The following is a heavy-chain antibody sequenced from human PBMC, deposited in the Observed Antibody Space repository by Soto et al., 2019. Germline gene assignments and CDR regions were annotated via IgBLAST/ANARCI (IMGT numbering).Heavy chain of an antibody. Sequence: GASVKVSCEASGFTFTSSAVQWVRQARGQRLEWIGWIVVGSGNTNYAQKFQERVTITRDMSTSTAYMELSSLRSEDTAVYYCAAEPEEMATITLFDYWGQGTLVTVSS. CDR3: AAEPEEMATITLFDY. D-gene: IGHD5-12*01. CDR1: GFTFTSSA. V-gene: IGHV1-58*01. CDR2: IVVGSGNT. J-gene: IGHJ4*02.